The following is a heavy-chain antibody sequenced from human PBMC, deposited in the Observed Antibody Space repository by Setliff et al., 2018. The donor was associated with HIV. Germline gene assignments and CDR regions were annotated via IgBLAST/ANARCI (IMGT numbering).Heavy chain of an antibody. CDR2: INPKNGDS. V-gene: IGHV1-2*06. J-gene: IGHJ3*02. Sequence: ASVKVSCKASGYTFTNYGVSWVRQAPGQGLEWLGRINPKNGDSMYAQKFQGRVTLTRETSISTAYMELSSLKSDDTAIYFCATVQLLADDILNIWGQGTMVTVSS. CDR1: GYTFTNYG. CDR3: ATVQLLADDILNI. D-gene: IGHD2-15*01.